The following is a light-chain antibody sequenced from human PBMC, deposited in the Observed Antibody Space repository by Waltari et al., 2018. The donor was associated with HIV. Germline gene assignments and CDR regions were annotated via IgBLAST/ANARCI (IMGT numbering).Light chain of an antibody. Sequence: QSVLTQPPSVSGAPGQRVTISCTGSSSNIGAGYDVHWYQQLPGTAPKLLISGNNNRPSGVPDRFSGSKSGTSASLAITGLQAEDEGDYYCQSYDSSLSVFGGGTKLTVL. J-gene: IGLJ2*01. CDR1: SSNIGAGYD. V-gene: IGLV1-40*01. CDR3: QSYDSSLSV. CDR2: GNN.